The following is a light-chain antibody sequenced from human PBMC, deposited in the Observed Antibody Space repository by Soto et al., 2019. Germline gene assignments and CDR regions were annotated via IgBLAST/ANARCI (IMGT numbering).Light chain of an antibody. CDR1: QRITDY. CDR3: QNYNSAPWT. V-gene: IGKV1-27*01. CDR2: AAS. Sequence: IKMSPSPSSLSASEGDRTTITCRASQRITDYLAWYQQKPGQVPNLLIFAASTLQSGVPSRFSGSGSGTYFTLTITGLQPEDVATYYCQNYNSAPWTFGQGSIVDIK. J-gene: IGKJ1*01.